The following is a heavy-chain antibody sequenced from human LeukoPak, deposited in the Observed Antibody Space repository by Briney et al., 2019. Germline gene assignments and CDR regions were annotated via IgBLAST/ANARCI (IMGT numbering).Heavy chain of an antibody. D-gene: IGHD6-13*01. V-gene: IGHV3-23*01. CDR2: ISGSGGST. CDR1: GFAFSSYA. J-gene: IGHJ4*02. Sequence: GGSLRLSCAASGFAFSSYALSWVRQAPGKGLEWVSGISGSGGSTYYADSVKGRFTISRDNSKNTLYLQMNSLRAEDTAVYYCAKAPMYSTSWYVGYWGQGTLVTVSS. CDR3: AKAPMYSTSWYVGY.